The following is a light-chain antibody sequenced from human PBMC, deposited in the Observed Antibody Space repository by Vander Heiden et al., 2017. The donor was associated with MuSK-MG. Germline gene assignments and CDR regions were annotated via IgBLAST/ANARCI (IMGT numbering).Light chain of an antibody. J-gene: IGKJ1*01. Sequence: DIQMTQSPSTLSASVGDRVTIPGRASQSISSWLAWYQQKPGKAPKLLIYKASSLGSGVPSRFSGSGSGTEFTLTISSLQPDDFATYYCQQYNSYTTWTFGQGTKVXIK. V-gene: IGKV1-5*03. CDR2: KAS. CDR3: QQYNSYTTWT. CDR1: QSISSW.